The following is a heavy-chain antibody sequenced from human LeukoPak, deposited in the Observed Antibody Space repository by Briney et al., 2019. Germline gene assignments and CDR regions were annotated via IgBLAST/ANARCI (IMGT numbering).Heavy chain of an antibody. J-gene: IGHJ4*02. CDR2: ISSNGGST. CDR1: GFTFSSYA. V-gene: IGHV3-64*01. D-gene: IGHD3-22*01. Sequence: GGSLRLSCAASGFTFSSYATHWVRQAPGKGPEYVSAISSNGGSTYYANSVKGRFTISRDNSKNTLYLQMGSLRAEDMAVYYCARGHYYDSSGYLDYWGQGTLVTVSS. CDR3: ARGHYYDSSGYLDY.